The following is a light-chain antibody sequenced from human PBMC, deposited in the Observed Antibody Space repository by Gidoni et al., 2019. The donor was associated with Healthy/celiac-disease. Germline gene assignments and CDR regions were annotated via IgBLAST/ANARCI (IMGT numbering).Light chain of an antibody. CDR2: AAS. CDR3: QQLNSYPIT. V-gene: IGKV1-9*01. Sequence: DTQSTQSPSFLSASVGDRVTITCRASQGISSYLAWYQQKPGKAPKLLIYAASTLQSGVPSRFSGSGSGTEFTLTISSLQPEDFATYYCQQLNSYPITFGQGTRLEIK. CDR1: QGISSY. J-gene: IGKJ5*01.